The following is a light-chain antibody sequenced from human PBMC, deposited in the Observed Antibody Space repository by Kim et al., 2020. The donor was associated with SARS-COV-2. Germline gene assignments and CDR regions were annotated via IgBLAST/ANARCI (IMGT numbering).Light chain of an antibody. V-gene: IGLV3-12*01. CDR1: NIRSKA. CDR2: SDS. Sequence: ATAQMARITCGGNNIRSKAVHWSQQKPGQDPVLVIYSDSNRPSGIPERLSGSSPGNTTTLTVNMIAAGDEADYYCQVWDSSSDHPVFGGGTKLTVL. CDR3: QVWDSSSDHPV. J-gene: IGLJ3*02.